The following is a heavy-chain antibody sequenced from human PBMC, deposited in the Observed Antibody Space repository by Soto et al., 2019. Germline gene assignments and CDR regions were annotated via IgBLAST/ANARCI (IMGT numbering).Heavy chain of an antibody. Sequence: EVPLVESGGGLVQPGGSLRLSCAASGFTVSSNHMSWVRQAPGKGLECVSVIYTGGTTNYADSVKGRFTISRDNSKNTLYLQMNSLRAEDTAVYYCARDSDHRYCSGGSCYSDYWGQGILVTVSS. CDR2: IYTGGTT. CDR1: GFTVSSNH. V-gene: IGHV3-66*01. CDR3: ARDSDHRYCSGGSCYSDY. J-gene: IGHJ4*02. D-gene: IGHD2-15*01.